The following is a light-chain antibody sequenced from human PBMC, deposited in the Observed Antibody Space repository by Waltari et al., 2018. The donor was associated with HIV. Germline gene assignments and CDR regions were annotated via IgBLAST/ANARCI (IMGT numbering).Light chain of an antibody. CDR3: QQYISYPFT. CDR1: DSGSSS. J-gene: IGKJ4*01. Sequence: DIQLTQSPSSLSASAGDRVTLTCRAGDSGSSSLAWYPQKPGKAPNRLIYRASTFESGVPSRFSGSGSGTEFTLTISSLQPDDFATYYCQQYISYPFTFGGGTKVEIK. CDR2: RAS. V-gene: IGKV1-5*03.